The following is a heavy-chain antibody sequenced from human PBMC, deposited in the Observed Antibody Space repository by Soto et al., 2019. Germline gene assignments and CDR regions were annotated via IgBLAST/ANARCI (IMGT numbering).Heavy chain of an antibody. Sequence: EVQLVESGGGLVQPGGSLRLSCAASGFTFSSYAMHWVRQAPGKGLEYVSAISSNGGSTYYANSVKGRFTISRDNYKNTLYLQMGSLRAEEMDVYYCARDRYYDSSGYYRFDYWGQGPLLTVSS. D-gene: IGHD3-22*01. CDR1: GFTFSSYA. CDR3: ARDRYYDSSGYYRFDY. V-gene: IGHV3-64*01. CDR2: ISSNGGST. J-gene: IGHJ4*02.